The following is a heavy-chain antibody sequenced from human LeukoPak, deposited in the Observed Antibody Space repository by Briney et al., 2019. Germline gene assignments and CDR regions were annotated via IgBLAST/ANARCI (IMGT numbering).Heavy chain of an antibody. V-gene: IGHV3-23*01. D-gene: IGHD2-2*01. J-gene: IGHJ4*02. CDR1: GFTFSSYA. CDR2: ISGSGGSI. CDR3: ASGGRLGYCSSTSCYGDY. Sequence: GGSLRLSCAASGFTFSSYAMSWVRQAPGKGLDWVSVISGSGGSIYYADSVKGRFTISRDNAKNSLYLQMNSLRAEDTAVYYCASGGRLGYCSSTSCYGDYWGQGTLVTVSS.